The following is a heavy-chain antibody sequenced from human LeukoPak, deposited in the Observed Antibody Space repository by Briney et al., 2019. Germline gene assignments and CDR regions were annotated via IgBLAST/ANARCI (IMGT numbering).Heavy chain of an antibody. CDR2: ISAYNGNT. J-gene: IGHJ5*02. CDR3: ARSLISNYYGSGSYLSWFDP. CDR1: GYTFTSYG. Sequence: ASVKVSCKASGYTFTSYGISWVRQAPGQGLEWMGWISAYNGNTNYAQKFQGWVTMTRDTSISTAYMELSRLRSDDTAVYYCARSLISNYYGSGSYLSWFDPWGQGTLVTVSS. D-gene: IGHD3-10*01. V-gene: IGHV1-18*01.